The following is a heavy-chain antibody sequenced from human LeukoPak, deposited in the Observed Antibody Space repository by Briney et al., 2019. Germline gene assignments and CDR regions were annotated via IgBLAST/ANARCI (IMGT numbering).Heavy chain of an antibody. CDR3: ARHGNADWFDP. V-gene: IGHV4-38-2*01. CDR1: GYSISSGYY. J-gene: IGHJ5*02. Sequence: PSETLSLTCAVSGYSISSGYYWGWIRQPPGKGLEWIGSIYHSGSTYYNPSLKSRVTISVDTSKNQFSLKLSSVTAADTAVYYCARHGNADWFDPWGQGTLATVPS. D-gene: IGHD4-23*01. CDR2: IYHSGST.